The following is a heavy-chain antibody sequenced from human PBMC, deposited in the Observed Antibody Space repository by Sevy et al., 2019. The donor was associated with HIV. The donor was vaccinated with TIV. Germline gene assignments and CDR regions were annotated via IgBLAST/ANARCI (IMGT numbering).Heavy chain of an antibody. CDR2: ISSSSSTI. CDR3: ARDPLLGSRYSYGFSY. J-gene: IGHJ4*02. Sequence: GGSLRLSCAASGFTFSSYSMNWVRQAPGKGLEWASYISSSSSTIYYADSVKRRFTISRDNAKNSLYLQMNSLRDEDTAVSYCARDPLLGSRYSYGFSYWGQGTQVTVPS. V-gene: IGHV3-48*02. D-gene: IGHD5-18*01. CDR1: GFTFSSYS.